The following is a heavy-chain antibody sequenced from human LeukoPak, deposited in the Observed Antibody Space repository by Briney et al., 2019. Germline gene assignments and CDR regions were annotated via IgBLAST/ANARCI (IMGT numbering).Heavy chain of an antibody. J-gene: IGHJ6*03. CDR2: ISGRGGST. D-gene: IGHD1-7*01. Sequence: GGSLRLSCAASGFTFSSYAMSWIRQAPGKGLEWVSAISGRGGSTYYADSVKGRFTISRDNSKNTLYLQMNSLRAEDTAVYYCAKRRGLELLYYYYVDVWGKGTTVTVSS. CDR3: AKRRGLELLYYYYVDV. V-gene: IGHV3-23*01. CDR1: GFTFSSYA.